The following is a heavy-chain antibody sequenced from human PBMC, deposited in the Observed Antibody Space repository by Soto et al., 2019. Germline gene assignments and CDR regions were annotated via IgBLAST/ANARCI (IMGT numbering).Heavy chain of an antibody. D-gene: IGHD6-6*01. CDR1: GGSISSYY. CDR2: IYYSGST. CDR3: ARVRAGLGSSRRYYFDY. J-gene: IGHJ4*02. Sequence: NPSETLSLTCTVSGGSISSYYWSWIRQPPGKGLEWIGYIYYSGSTNYNPSLKSRVTISVDTSKNQFSLKLSSVTAADTAVYYCARVRAGLGSSRRYYFDYWGQGTLVTVSS. V-gene: IGHV4-59*01.